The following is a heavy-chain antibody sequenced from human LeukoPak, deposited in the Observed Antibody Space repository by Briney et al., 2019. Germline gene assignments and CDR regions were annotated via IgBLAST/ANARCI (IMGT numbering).Heavy chain of an antibody. Sequence: ASVKVSCKASGYTFTSYGISWVRQAPGQGLEWMGWISAYNGNTNYAQKLQGRVTMTTDTFTSTAYMELRSLRSDDTAVYYCARAWGSIAVAAIDYWGQGTLVTVSS. D-gene: IGHD6-19*01. CDR2: ISAYNGNT. CDR1: GYTFTSYG. V-gene: IGHV1-18*04. J-gene: IGHJ4*02. CDR3: ARAWGSIAVAAIDY.